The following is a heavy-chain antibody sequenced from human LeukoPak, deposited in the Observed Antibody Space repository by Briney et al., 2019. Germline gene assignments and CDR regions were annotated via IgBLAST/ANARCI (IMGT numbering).Heavy chain of an antibody. Sequence: PGGSLRLSCVASDFTFSDHFMDWVRQAPGKGLEWVSYISSSGSTIYYADSVKGRFTISRDNAKNSLYLQMNSLRAEDTAVYYCARGHSSSWSSDYWGQGTLVTVSS. CDR3: ARGHSSSWSSDY. CDR2: ISSSGSTI. D-gene: IGHD6-13*01. CDR1: DFTFSDHF. V-gene: IGHV3-11*04. J-gene: IGHJ4*02.